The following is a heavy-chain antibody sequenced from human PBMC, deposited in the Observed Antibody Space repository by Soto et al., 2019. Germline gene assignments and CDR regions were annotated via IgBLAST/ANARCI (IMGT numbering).Heavy chain of an antibody. V-gene: IGHV3-9*01. CDR1: GFRFDDYG. D-gene: IGHD4-17*01. CDR2: ISRDSRSI. CDR3: VKDALTTVAYYFDY. J-gene: IGHJ4*02. Sequence: GGSLRLSCEVSGFRFDDYGMHWVRQAPGKGLEWIAGISRDSRSISYGASMKGRFTISRDNAKNSLHLQLNSLRADDTAFYYCVKDALTTVAYYFDYWGQGALVTVSS.